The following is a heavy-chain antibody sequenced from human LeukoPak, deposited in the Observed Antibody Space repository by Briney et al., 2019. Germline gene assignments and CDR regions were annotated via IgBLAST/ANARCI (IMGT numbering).Heavy chain of an antibody. J-gene: IGHJ4*02. V-gene: IGHV4-59*01. CDR1: GGSISSYY. Sequence: SETLSLTCTVSGGSISSYYWSWIRQPPGKGLEWIGYIYYSGSTNYNPSLKSRVTISVDTSKNQFSLKLSSVTAADTAVYYCARATFGSSGLEWGQGTLVTVSS. CDR2: IYYSGST. D-gene: IGHD6-19*01. CDR3: ARATFGSSGLE.